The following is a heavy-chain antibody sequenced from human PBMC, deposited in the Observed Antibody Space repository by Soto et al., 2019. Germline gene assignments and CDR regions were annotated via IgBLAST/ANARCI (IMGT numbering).Heavy chain of an antibody. CDR3: AGEVASGY. J-gene: IGHJ4*02. D-gene: IGHD2-21*01. Sequence: QVQLVESGGDVVQPGRSLRLSCAASGFTFSSYGMHWVRQAPGKGLEWVAVISYAGSVKYYADSVKGRFTISSDNSKNPLYLQMNSVRAADTAVYYCAGEVASGYWGQGSLVTVSS. CDR2: ISYAGSVK. V-gene: IGHV3-30*03. CDR1: GFTFSSYG.